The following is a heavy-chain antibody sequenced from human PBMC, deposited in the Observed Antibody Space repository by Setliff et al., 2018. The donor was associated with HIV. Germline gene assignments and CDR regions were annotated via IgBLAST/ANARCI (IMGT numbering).Heavy chain of an antibody. D-gene: IGHD6-19*01. Sequence: SSETLSLTCTVSGDSISNYYWSWVRQPPGKGLEWIGYIYTSGSTNYNPSLKSRVTISVDTSKNQFSLKLSSVTAADTAVYYCEVAGQWGQGTLVTVSS. CDR3: EVAGQ. V-gene: IGHV4-4*09. CDR2: IYTSGST. J-gene: IGHJ4*02. CDR1: GDSISNYY.